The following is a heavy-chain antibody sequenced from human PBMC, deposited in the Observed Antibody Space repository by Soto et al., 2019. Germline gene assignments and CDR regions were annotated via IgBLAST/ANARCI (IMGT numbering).Heavy chain of an antibody. D-gene: IGHD3-10*01. Sequence: QVQLVQSGAEVKKPGSSVKVSCKASGGTFSSDAISWVRQAPGQGLEWMGAIIPIFGTANYAQKLQGRVTITADESTSKAYMELSSLRSEDTAVYYCAILHYYGSWRSPYNWFDPWGQGTLVNVSS. V-gene: IGHV1-69*01. CDR1: GGTFSSDA. J-gene: IGHJ5*02. CDR2: IIPIFGTA. CDR3: AILHYYGSWRSPYNWFDP.